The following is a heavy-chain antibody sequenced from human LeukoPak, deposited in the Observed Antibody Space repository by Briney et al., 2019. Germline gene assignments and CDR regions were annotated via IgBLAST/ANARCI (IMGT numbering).Heavy chain of an antibody. CDR3: ARGGTGDYWGIDY. V-gene: IGHV3-30*04. J-gene: IGHJ4*02. Sequence: GGSLRLSCAASGFTFTTYAMHWVRQAPGKGLEWVAVISNDGSNKYYADSVKGRFTISRDTSRNTLYLQMNTLRAEDTAVYYCARGGTGDYWGIDYWGQGTLVTVSS. CDR1: GFTFTTYA. CDR2: ISNDGSNK. D-gene: IGHD4-17*01.